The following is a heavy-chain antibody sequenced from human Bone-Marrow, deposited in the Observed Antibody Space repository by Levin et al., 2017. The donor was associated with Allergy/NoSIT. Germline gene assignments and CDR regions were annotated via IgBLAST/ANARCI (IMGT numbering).Heavy chain of an antibody. J-gene: IGHJ4*02. CDR1: GFSLSTSGVG. Sequence: SGPTLVKPTQTLTLTCTFSGFSLSTSGVGVGWIRQPPGKALEWLALIYWDDVKRYSPSLKSRLTVTKDTSKNQVVLTMANTDPVDTATYYCAHTVAAGETYGRTPFDFWGPGTLVTVSS. D-gene: IGHD6-13*01. CDR2: IYWDDVK. CDR3: AHTVAAGETYGRTPFDF. V-gene: IGHV2-5*02.